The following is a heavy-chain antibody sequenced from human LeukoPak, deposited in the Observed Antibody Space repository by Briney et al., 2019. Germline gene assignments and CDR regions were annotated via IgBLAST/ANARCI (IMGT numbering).Heavy chain of an antibody. V-gene: IGHV3-64*01. CDR3: ARVDSGSACAS. J-gene: IGHJ1*01. D-gene: IGHD6-19*01. Sequence: PGGSLRLSCAASGFTLSSYSMHWVRQAPGKGLEFASAISRNGRNTYYANSVKGRFTISRDISKNTLYLQMGSLRPEDMAVYYCARVDSGSACASWGQGILVTVSS. CDR2: ISRNGRNT. CDR1: GFTLSSYS.